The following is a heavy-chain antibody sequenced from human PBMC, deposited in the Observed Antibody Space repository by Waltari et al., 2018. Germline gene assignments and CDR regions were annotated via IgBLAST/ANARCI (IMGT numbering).Heavy chain of an antibody. CDR1: GGSISSYY. CDR2: IYYSGST. J-gene: IGHJ4*02. Sequence: QVQLQESGPGLVKPSETLSLTCTVSGGSISSYYWSWIRQPQGKGLEWIGYIYYSGSTHYNPPVQIPVSLPGDTSKNQLSRKLSAVTAADTAVYYCARVVVGATIVDYWGQGTLVTVSS. V-gene: IGHV4-59*01. CDR3: ARVVVGATIVDY. D-gene: IGHD1-26*01.